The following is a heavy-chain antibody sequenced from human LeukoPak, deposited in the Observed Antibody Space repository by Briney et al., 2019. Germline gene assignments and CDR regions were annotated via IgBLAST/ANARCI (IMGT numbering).Heavy chain of an antibody. Sequence: QTLSLTCTVSGGSISSGGYYWSWIRQPPGKALEWLARIDWDDDKYYSTSLKTRLTISKDTSKNQVVLTMTNMDPVDTATYYCARITAARLYAFDIWGQGTMVTVSS. CDR3: ARITAARLYAFDI. D-gene: IGHD6-6*01. CDR2: IDWDDDK. V-gene: IGHV2-70*11. CDR1: GGSISSGGYY. J-gene: IGHJ3*02.